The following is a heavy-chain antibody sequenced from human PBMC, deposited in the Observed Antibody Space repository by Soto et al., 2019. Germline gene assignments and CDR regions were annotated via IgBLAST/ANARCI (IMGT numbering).Heavy chain of an antibody. D-gene: IGHD6-6*01. J-gene: IGHJ4*02. V-gene: IGHV3-33*01. Sequence: PGGSLRLSCVASGFTFSNFVMHWVRQAPGKGLEWVAVISNDENIKQYADSVRGRFAISRDNSKNTLYRQMTSLRAEDTAIYYCERGLRSVLDYWGQGTLVTVSS. CDR1: GFTFSNFV. CDR3: ERGLRSVLDY. CDR2: ISNDENIK.